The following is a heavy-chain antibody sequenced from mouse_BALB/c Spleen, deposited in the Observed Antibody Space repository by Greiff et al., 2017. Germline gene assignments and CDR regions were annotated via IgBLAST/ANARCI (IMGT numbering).Heavy chain of an antibody. J-gene: IGHJ4*01. CDR2: ISSGGST. Sequence: EVKVVESGGGLVKPGGSLKLSCAASGFTFSSYAMSWVRRTPEKRLEWVASISSGGSTYYPDSVKGRFTISRDIARNILYLQMSSLRSEDTAMYYCARDGYYGGYAMDYWGQGTSVTVSS. D-gene: IGHD2-3*01. CDR3: ARDGYYGGYAMDY. CDR1: GFTFSSYA. V-gene: IGHV5-6-5*01.